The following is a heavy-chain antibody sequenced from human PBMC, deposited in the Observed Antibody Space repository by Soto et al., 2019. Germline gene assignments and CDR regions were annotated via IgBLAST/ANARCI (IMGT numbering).Heavy chain of an antibody. V-gene: IGHV4-59*01. D-gene: IGHD6-19*01. J-gene: IGHJ4*02. CDR3: ARARHWLDY. CDR2: IYYTGST. CDR1: GGSISDYY. Sequence: TSETLSLTCTVSGGSISDYYWSWIRQPPGKGLEWIGYIYYTGSTNYNPSLKSRVTISVDTSKNHFTLILSSVTAADTAVYYCARARHWLDYWGPGFLVTVSS.